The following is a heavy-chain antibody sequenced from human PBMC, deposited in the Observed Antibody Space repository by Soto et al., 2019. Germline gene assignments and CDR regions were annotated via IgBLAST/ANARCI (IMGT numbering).Heavy chain of an antibody. CDR3: AKAVGYCSSASCRDYYYYYGMDV. D-gene: IGHD2-2*01. V-gene: IGHV3-30*04. Sequence: QVQLVESGGGVVQPGRSLRLSCAASGFTFSSYAMHWVRQAPGKGLEWVAVISYDGGNKYYADSVKGRFSISRDSSKNTLYLQMNSLRVEDTAVYYCAKAVGYCSSASCRDYYYYYGMDVWGQGTTVTVSS. CDR2: ISYDGGNK. CDR1: GFTFSSYA. J-gene: IGHJ6*02.